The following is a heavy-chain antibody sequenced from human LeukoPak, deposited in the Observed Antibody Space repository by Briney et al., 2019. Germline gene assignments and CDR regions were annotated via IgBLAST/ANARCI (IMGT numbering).Heavy chain of an antibody. J-gene: IGHJ4*02. CDR2: INPNSGGT. CDR1: GYTFTGYY. D-gene: IGHD6-19*01. CDR3: ARDLKMGYSSGRYSWGTGSSNDY. Sequence: LWASVKVSCKASGYTFTGYYMHWVRQAPGQGLEWMGWINPNSGGTNYAQKFQGRVTMTRDTSISTAYMELSRLRSDDTAVYYCARDLKMGYSSGRYSWGTGSSNDYWGQGTLVTVSS. V-gene: IGHV1-2*02.